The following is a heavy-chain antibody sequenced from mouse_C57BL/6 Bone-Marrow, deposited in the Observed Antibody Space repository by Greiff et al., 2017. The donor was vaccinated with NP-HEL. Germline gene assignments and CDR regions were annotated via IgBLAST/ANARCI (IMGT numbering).Heavy chain of an antibody. V-gene: IGHV7-1*01. CDR2: SRNKANDYTK. CDR1: GFTFSDFY. J-gene: IGHJ4*01. CDR3: ARDATHYYAMDY. Sequence: EVKVVESGGGLVQSGRSLRLSCATSGFTFSDFYMEWVRQAPGKGLEWIAASRNKANDYTKEYSASVKGRFIVSRDTSQSILYLQMNALRADDTAMYYCARDATHYYAMDYWGQGTSVTVSS.